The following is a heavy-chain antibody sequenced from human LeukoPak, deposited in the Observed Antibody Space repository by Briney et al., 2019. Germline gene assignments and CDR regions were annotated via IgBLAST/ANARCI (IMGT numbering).Heavy chain of an antibody. CDR2: INHSGST. CDR3: AREKYYYGSGSYNRRGFDY. V-gene: IGHV4-34*01. J-gene: IGHJ4*02. CDR1: GGSFSGYS. Sequence: SETLSLTCAVYGGSFSGYSWSWIRQPPGKGLEWIGEINHSGSTNYNPALKSRVTISVDTSKNQFSLKLSSVTAADTAVYYCAREKYYYGSGSYNRRGFDYWGQGTLVTVSS. D-gene: IGHD3-10*01.